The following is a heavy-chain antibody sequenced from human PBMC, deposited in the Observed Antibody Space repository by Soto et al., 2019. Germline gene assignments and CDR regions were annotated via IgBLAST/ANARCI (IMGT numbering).Heavy chain of an antibody. V-gene: IGHV1-8*02. J-gene: IGHJ6*03. Sequence: GASVKVSCKASGYTFTSYDINWVRQATGQGLEWMGWMNPNSGNTGYAQKFQGRVTMTRNTSISTAYMELSSLRSEDTAAYYCARGPGYSSGWYRIGSYYYYYMDVWGKGTTVTVSS. CDR1: GYTFTSYD. CDR2: MNPNSGNT. CDR3: ARGPGYSSGWYRIGSYYYYYMDV. D-gene: IGHD6-19*01.